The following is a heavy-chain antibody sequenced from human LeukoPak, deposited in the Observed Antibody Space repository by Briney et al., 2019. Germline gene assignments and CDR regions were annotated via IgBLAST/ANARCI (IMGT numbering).Heavy chain of an antibody. CDR3: ARSLAAGFDI. J-gene: IGHJ3*02. V-gene: IGHV3-21*01. CDR2: TSSGSTYI. D-gene: IGHD6-25*01. CDR1: GFSFNTYS. Sequence: GGSLRLSCAASGFSFNTYSMNWVRQAPGKGLEWVSYTSSGSTYIYYADSVKGRFTISRDNAKNSLFLQMNSLTAEDTAVYYCARSLAAGFDIWGQGTVVTVSS.